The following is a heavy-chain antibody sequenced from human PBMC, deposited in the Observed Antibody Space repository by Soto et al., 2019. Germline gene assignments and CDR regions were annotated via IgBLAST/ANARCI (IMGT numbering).Heavy chain of an antibody. CDR3: AKSGGLDRVFNY. D-gene: IGHD3-10*01. V-gene: IGHV1-69*13. CDR2: IIPMFDTP. Sequence: SVKVSCKASGGTFSSDSFSWVRQAPGQGLEWMGGIIPMFDTPIYAQKFQDRVTITADESTSTAYMQLSSLRSGDTAVYYCAKSGGLDRVFNYGGQGSPAPFPS. CDR1: GGTFSSDS. J-gene: IGHJ4*02.